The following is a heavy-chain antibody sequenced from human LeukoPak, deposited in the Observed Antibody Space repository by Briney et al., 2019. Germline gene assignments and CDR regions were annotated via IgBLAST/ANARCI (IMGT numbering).Heavy chain of an antibody. CDR3: TRAIRHQLLSDY. CDR1: GYTFSNFD. CDR2: MNPESGNT. J-gene: IGHJ4*02. D-gene: IGHD2-2*01. Sequence: ASVKVSCKASGYTFSNFDINWVRQATGQGPEWMGWMNPESGNTGYAQKFQGRVTMTRDSSKSTAYMKLITLRLEDTAIYYCTRAIRHQLLSDYWGQGTLVTVSS. V-gene: IGHV1-8*01.